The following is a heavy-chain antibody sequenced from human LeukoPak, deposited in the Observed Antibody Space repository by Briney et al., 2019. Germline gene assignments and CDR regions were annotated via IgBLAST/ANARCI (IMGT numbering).Heavy chain of an antibody. Sequence: GASVKVSCKASGYTFTSNYIHWVRLAPGQGLEWMGMIYPRDGSTSYAQKFQGRVTVTRDTSTSTVHMELSGLRSEDTAVYYCARNSGSYYVGDAFDIWGQGTMVTVSS. CDR1: GYTFTSNY. V-gene: IGHV1-46*01. D-gene: IGHD1-26*01. J-gene: IGHJ3*02. CDR2: IYPRDGST. CDR3: ARNSGSYYVGDAFDI.